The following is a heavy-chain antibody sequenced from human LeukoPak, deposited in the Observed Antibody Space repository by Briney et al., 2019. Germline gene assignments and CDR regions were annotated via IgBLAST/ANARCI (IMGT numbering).Heavy chain of an antibody. J-gene: IGHJ3*02. CDR2: IYTSGST. Sequence: SETLSLTCTVSGGSISSGSYYWSWIRQPAGKGLEWIGRIYTSGSTNYNPSLKSRVTISVDTSKNQFSLKLSSVTAADTAVYYCARESRWLQFDAFDIWGQGTMVTVSS. V-gene: IGHV4-61*02. D-gene: IGHD5-24*01. CDR3: ARESRWLQFDAFDI. CDR1: GGSISSGSYY.